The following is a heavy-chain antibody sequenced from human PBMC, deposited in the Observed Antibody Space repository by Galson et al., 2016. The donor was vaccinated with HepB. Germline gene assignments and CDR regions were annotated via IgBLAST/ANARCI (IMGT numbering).Heavy chain of an antibody. D-gene: IGHD2-2*01. CDR3: VRDIRGRSRYGNSFDF. CDR1: GGSINSRDYY. CDR2: IYYSGDT. V-gene: IGHV4-39*07. J-gene: IGHJ4*02. Sequence: SETLSLTCTVSGGSINSRDYYWGWIRQPPGKGLEWIGSIYYSGDTYYNPSLKSRVTVSLDTSKNQFSLNLRSETAADTALYYCVRDIRGRSRYGNSFDFWGQGTLVTVSS.